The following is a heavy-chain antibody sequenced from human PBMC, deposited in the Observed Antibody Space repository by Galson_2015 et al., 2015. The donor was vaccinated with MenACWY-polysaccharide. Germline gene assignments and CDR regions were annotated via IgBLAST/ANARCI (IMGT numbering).Heavy chain of an antibody. Sequence: SVKVSCKASGYTFTGYYMHWVRQAPGQGLEWMGWISAYNGNANYEQKLQVRVTMTTDTSTSTGFMELRSLRSDDTAVYYCAREIAAAGTSGYSYYGMDVWGQGTTVTVSS. CDR3: AREIAAAGTSGYSYYGMDV. V-gene: IGHV1-18*04. J-gene: IGHJ6*02. CDR2: ISAYNGNA. CDR1: GYTFTGYY. D-gene: IGHD6-13*01.